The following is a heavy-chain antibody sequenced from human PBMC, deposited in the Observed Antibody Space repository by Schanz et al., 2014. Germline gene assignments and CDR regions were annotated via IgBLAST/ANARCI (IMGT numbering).Heavy chain of an antibody. CDR3: AREMLDIVATMDDDAFDI. CDR1: GYTFTSFA. J-gene: IGHJ3*02. D-gene: IGHD5-12*01. CDR2: INPNSGGT. V-gene: IGHV1-2*06. Sequence: QVQLVQSGSELKKPGASVKVSCKASGYTFTSFAMNWVRQAPGQGLEWMGRINPNSGGTNYAQKFQGRVTMTRDTSISTAYMEMSRLISDDTAVYYCAREMLDIVATMDDDAFDIWGQGTMVTVSS.